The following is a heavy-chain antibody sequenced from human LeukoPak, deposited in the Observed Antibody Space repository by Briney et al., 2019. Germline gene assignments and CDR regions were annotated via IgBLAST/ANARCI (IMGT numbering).Heavy chain of an antibody. CDR3: ARSTYYYDSSGYYDAFDI. CDR1: GGSISSYY. J-gene: IGHJ3*02. Sequence: SETLSLTCTVSGGSISSYYWSWIRQPPGKGLEWIGYIYYSGSTNYNSSLKSRVTISVDTSKNQFSLKLSSVTAADTAVYYCARSTYYYDSSGYYDAFDIWGQGTMVTVSS. CDR2: IYYSGST. V-gene: IGHV4-59*01. D-gene: IGHD3-22*01.